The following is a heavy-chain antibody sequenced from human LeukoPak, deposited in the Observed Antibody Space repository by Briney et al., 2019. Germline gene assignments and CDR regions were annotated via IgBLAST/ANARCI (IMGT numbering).Heavy chain of an antibody. CDR2: ISAYNGNT. CDR1: GYTFTSYG. V-gene: IGHV1-18*01. CDR3: ARDYPDIVVVPAAPTFDY. J-gene: IGHJ4*02. D-gene: IGHD2-2*01. Sequence: ASVKVSCKASGYTFTSYGISWVRQAPGRGLEWMGWISAYNGNTNYAQKLQGRVTMTTDTSTSTAYMELRSLRSDDTAVYYCARDYPDIVVVPAAPTFDYWGQGTLVTVSS.